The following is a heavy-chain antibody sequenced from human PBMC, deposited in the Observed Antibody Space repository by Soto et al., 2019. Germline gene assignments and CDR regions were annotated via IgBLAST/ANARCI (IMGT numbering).Heavy chain of an antibody. J-gene: IGHJ4*02. D-gene: IGHD3-22*01. CDR1: GFTFSNAW. CDR3: TTDRGYYDSSRLFVY. CDR2: ITSNTVGGTT. V-gene: IGHV3-15*07. Sequence: PWRSLRLSCAASGFTFSNAWLNLVRQAPGKGLDSVGRITSNTVGGTTDYAAPVKGRFTISRDDSKNTLYLQMNSLKTEDTAVYYCTTDRGYYDSSRLFVYWGQGTLVTVSS.